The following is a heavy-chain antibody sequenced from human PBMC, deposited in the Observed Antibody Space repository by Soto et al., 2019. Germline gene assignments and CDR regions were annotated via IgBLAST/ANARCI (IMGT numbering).Heavy chain of an antibody. CDR1: GFTFSSYT. Sequence: GGSRRPSFAASGFTFSSYTMTWVRRAPGKGLEWVSSISSSSSYIYYADSVKGRFTISRDNAKNSLYLQMNSLRAEDTAVYYCARDYSLRDYYYGMDVWGQGTTVTVSS. CDR3: ARDYSLRDYYYGMDV. J-gene: IGHJ6*02. CDR2: ISSSSSYI. V-gene: IGHV3-21*01. D-gene: IGHD2-15*01.